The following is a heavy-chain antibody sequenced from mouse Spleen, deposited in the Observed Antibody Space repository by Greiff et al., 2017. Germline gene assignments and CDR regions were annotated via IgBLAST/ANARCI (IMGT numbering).Heavy chain of an antibody. Sequence: DVMLVESGGGLVKLGGSLKLSCAASGFTFSSYAMSWVRQTPEKRLEWVATISSGGGNTYYPDSVKGRFTISRDNAKNTLYLQMSSLKSEDTAMYYCARHCYGSSYGAMDYWGQGTSVTVSS. J-gene: IGHJ4*01. V-gene: IGHV5-9*01. CDR2: ISSGGGNT. D-gene: IGHD1-1*01. CDR1: GFTFSSYA. CDR3: ARHCYGSSYGAMDY.